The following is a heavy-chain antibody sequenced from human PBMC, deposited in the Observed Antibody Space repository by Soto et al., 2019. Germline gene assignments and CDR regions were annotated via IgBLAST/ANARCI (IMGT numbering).Heavy chain of an antibody. D-gene: IGHD3-16*01. Sequence: SETLSLTCTVSGGSISSSSYYWGWIRQPPGKGLEWIGSIYYSRSTYYNPSFKSRVTISVDTSKNQFSLKLSSVTAADTAVYFCAREDYSGGSGCYFDYWGQGTLCTVS. J-gene: IGHJ4*02. CDR2: IYYSRST. CDR1: GGSISSSSYY. V-gene: IGHV4-39*07. CDR3: AREDYSGGSGCYFDY.